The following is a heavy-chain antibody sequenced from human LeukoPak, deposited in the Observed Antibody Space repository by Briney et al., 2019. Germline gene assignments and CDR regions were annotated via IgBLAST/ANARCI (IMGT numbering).Heavy chain of an antibody. CDR1: GFTFNIYW. Sequence: GGSLRLSCAASGFTFNIYWMHWVRQAPGKGLVWVSGINNDESTTSYADSVKGRFTISRDNVKNMLYLQMNSLRAEDAAVYYCARGPYGGYAVDYWGQGTLVTVSS. J-gene: IGHJ4*02. D-gene: IGHD5-12*01. CDR3: ARGPYGGYAVDY. CDR2: INNDESTT. V-gene: IGHV3-74*01.